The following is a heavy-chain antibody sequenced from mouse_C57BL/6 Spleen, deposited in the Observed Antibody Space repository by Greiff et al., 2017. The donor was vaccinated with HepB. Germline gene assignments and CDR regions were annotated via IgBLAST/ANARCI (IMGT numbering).Heavy chain of an antibody. Sequence: QVQLKQPGAELVKPGASVKLSCKASGYTFTSYWMHWVKQRPGQGLEWIGMIHPNSGSTNYNEKFKSKATLTVDKSSSTAYMQLSSLTSEDSAVYYCARGPTIVRRDYYAMDYWGQGTSVTVSS. CDR1: GYTFTSYW. D-gene: IGHD2-5*01. V-gene: IGHV1-64*01. J-gene: IGHJ4*01. CDR2: IHPNSGST. CDR3: ARGPTIVRRDYYAMDY.